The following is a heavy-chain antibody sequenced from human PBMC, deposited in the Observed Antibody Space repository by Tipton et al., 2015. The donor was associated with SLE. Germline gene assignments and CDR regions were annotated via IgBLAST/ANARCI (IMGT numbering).Heavy chain of an antibody. D-gene: IGHD6-25*01. Sequence: TLSLTCTVSGGSISSYYWSWIRQPPGKGLEWIGYIYYSGGTNYNPSLQSRVTISVDTSENRFSLNLISVTAADTAVYFCARGGGTYFDNWGLGTLVTVSS. CDR3: ARGGGTYFDN. J-gene: IGHJ4*02. CDR2: IYYSGGT. V-gene: IGHV4-59*12. CDR1: GGSISSYY.